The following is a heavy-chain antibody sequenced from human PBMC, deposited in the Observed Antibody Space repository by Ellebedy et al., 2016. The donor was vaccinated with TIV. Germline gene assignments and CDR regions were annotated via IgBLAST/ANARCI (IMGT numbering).Heavy chain of an antibody. J-gene: IGHJ4*02. Sequence: GESLKISCAASGFTFGYDWMHWVRQAPGKGLVWVSRIDQYGTGTDYADSVRGRFTISRDNAKNTLSLQMNSLRPEDTAVYYCARDRPGDHYFFDYWGQGTLVTVSS. CDR1: GFTFGYDW. CDR3: ARDRPGDHYFFDY. D-gene: IGHD3-9*01. V-gene: IGHV3-74*01. CDR2: IDQYGTGT.